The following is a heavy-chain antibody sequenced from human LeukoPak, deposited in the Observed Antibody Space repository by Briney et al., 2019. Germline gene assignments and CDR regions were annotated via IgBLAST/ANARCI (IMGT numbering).Heavy chain of an antibody. Sequence: GGSLRLSCAASGFTFSSYGMHWVRQAPGKGLEWVAVIWYDGSNKYYADSVKGRFTISRDNSKNTLYLQMNSLRAEDTAVYYCARDSGSYSLDYLGQGTLVTVSS. V-gene: IGHV3-33*01. D-gene: IGHD1-26*01. CDR2: IWYDGSNK. CDR1: GFTFSSYG. CDR3: ARDSGSYSLDY. J-gene: IGHJ4*02.